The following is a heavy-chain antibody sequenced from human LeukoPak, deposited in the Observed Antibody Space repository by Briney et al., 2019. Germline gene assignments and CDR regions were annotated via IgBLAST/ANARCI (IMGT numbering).Heavy chain of an antibody. CDR2: INHSGST. Sequence: SEPLSLTCAVYGGSFSGYYWSWIRQPPGKGLEWIGEINHSGSTNYNPSLKSRVTISVDTSKNQFSLKLSSVTASDTAVYYCERGRIQLWPDREGFNYWGQATLVSVFS. CDR1: GGSFSGYY. V-gene: IGHV4-34*01. CDR3: ERGRIQLWPDREGFNY. D-gene: IGHD5-18*01. J-gene: IGHJ4*02.